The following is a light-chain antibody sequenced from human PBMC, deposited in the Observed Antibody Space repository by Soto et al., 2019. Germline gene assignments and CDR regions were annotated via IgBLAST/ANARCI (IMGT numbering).Light chain of an antibody. V-gene: IGKV1-17*01. CDR1: QVIGND. CDR3: QQYNSYS. CDR2: AAS. Sequence: IQMTQSPSSLSASVGDRVTISCRASQVIGNDLAWYQQKPGKAPRLLIFAASNLQSGVPSRFSGSGSGTEFTLTISSLQPDDFATYYCQQYNSYSFGQGTKVDI. J-gene: IGKJ1*01.